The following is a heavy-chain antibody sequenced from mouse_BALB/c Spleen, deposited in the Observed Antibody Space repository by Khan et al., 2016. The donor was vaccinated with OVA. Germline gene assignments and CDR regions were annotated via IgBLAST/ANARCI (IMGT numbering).Heavy chain of an antibody. V-gene: IGHV2-9*02. J-gene: IGHJ2*01. CDR3: AREVYYGNLYYFDY. CDR1: GFSLTSYG. D-gene: IGHD2-1*01. Sequence: VQLQQSGPGLVAPSQSLSITCTVSGFSLTSYGVHWVRQPPGKGLEWLGTIWAGGSTNYNSALMSRLSIINDNSKSQVFLKMNSQQTDDTAIYYCAREVYYGNLYYFDYWGQGTTLTVSS. CDR2: IWAGGST.